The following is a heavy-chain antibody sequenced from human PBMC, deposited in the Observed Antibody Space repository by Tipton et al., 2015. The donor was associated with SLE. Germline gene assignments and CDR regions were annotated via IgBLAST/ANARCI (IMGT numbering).Heavy chain of an antibody. J-gene: IGHJ4*02. V-gene: IGHV4-39*07. CDR3: VRGNKVEEDLDF. CDR2: IYYTGRT. CDR1: GGSISSYY. D-gene: IGHD5-12*01. Sequence: TLSLTCTVSGGSISSYYWGWIRQPPGKGLEWIGNIYYTGRTYYNPSLKSRVTISVDTSKNQFSLRLKTVTAEDTAVYYCVRGNKVEEDLDFWGPGILVTVSS.